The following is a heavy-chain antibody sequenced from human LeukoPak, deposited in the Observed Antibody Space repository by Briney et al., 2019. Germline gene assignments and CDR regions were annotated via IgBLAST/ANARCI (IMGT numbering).Heavy chain of an antibody. D-gene: IGHD1-1*01. CDR1: GFTFSSYS. V-gene: IGHV3-48*04. J-gene: IGHJ4*02. Sequence: GGSLRLSCAASGFTFSSYSMSWIRQAPGKGLEWVSYISSSGSTIYYADSVKGRFTISRDNAKNSLYLQMNSLRAEDTAVYYCARDRAGYYFDYWGQGTLVTVSS. CDR2: ISSSGSTI. CDR3: ARDRAGYYFDY.